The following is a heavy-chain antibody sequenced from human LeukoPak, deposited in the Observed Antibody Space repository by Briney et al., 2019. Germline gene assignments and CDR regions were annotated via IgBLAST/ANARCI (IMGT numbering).Heavy chain of an antibody. CDR2: INSDGSST. J-gene: IGHJ4*02. CDR3: ARDFSRWLVGAKDPTYYFDY. Sequence: GGSLRLSCAASGFTFSSYWMHWVRQAPGKGLVWVSRINSDGSSTSYADSVKGRFTISRDNAKNTLYLQMNSLRAEDTAVYCCARDFSRWLVGAKDPTYYFDYWGQGTLVTVSS. D-gene: IGHD1-26*01. CDR1: GFTFSSYW. V-gene: IGHV3-74*01.